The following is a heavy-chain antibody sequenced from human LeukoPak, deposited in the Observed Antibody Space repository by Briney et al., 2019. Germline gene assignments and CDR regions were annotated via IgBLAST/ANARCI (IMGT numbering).Heavy chain of an antibody. CDR1: GFTFSSYG. Sequence: GGSLRLSCAASGFTFSSYGMYWVRQAPGKGLEWVAFIRYDGSNKYYADSVKGRFTISRDNSKNTLYMQMNSLRAEDTAVYYCAKGTSSYYDILTGSTGDYFDYWGQGTLVTVSS. V-gene: IGHV3-30*02. J-gene: IGHJ4*02. CDR3: AKGTSSYYDILTGSTGDYFDY. CDR2: IRYDGSNK. D-gene: IGHD3-9*01.